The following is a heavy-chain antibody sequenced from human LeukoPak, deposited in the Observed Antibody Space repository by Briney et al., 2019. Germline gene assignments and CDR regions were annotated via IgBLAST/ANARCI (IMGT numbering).Heavy chain of an antibody. CDR3: ARGVEMATILVGL. Sequence: PSETLSLTCTVSGGSISTYYWSWIRQPPGKGLEWIGHIYYSGNTNYNPSLKSRVTISVDTSKNQFSLKLSSVTAADTAVYYCARGVEMATILVGLWGQGTLVTVSS. CDR2: IYYSGNT. D-gene: IGHD5-24*01. V-gene: IGHV4-59*01. J-gene: IGHJ4*02. CDR1: GGSISTYY.